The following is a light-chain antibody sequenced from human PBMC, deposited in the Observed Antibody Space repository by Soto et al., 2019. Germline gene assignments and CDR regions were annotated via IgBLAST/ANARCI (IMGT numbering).Light chain of an antibody. Sequence: DIQMTQSPSSLSAFVGDRVAITCRTSQSISSDLNWYQQKSGTAPKLLIYAASSLQSGVPSRFSGSGSGTDFTLTIISLQPEDFATYYFQQSHFTPLTFGGGTKVEIK. CDR3: QQSHFTPLT. CDR2: AAS. CDR1: QSISSD. V-gene: IGKV1-39*01. J-gene: IGKJ4*01.